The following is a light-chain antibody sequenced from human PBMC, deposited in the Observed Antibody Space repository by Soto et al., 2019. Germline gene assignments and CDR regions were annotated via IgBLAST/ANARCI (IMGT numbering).Light chain of an antibody. CDR3: LQHNSYPRT. CDR1: QDISNH. J-gene: IGKJ1*01. Sequence: DIQMTQSPSAMSASVGDRVTITCRASQDISNHLAWFQQKPGKVPKRLIYVASSLQSGVPSRFSGSGSGTAFTLTISSLQPEDFATYCCLQHNSYPRTFGQGTKVEIK. V-gene: IGKV1-17*03. CDR2: VAS.